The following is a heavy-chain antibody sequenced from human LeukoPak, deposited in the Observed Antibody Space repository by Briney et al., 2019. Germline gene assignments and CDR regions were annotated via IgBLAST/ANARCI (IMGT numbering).Heavy chain of an antibody. D-gene: IGHD3-10*01. CDR1: GGSFSGYY. V-gene: IGHV4-34*01. Sequence: SETLSLTCAVYGGSFSGYYWSWIRQPPGKGLEWIGEINHSGSTNYNPSLKSRVTISVDTSKNQFSLKLSSVTAADTAVYYCARMGGTNYYGSGSYYGTYYYMDVWGKGTTVTVSS. CDR2: INHSGST. CDR3: ARMGGTNYYGSGSYYGTYYYMDV. J-gene: IGHJ6*03.